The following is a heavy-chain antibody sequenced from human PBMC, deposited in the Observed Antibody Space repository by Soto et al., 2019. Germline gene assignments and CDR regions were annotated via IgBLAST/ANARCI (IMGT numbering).Heavy chain of an antibody. D-gene: IGHD4-17*01. CDR1: GFTFSSYA. CDR3: AKDPSPTTVTTPFDY. Sequence: PGGSLRLSCAASGFTFSSYAMSWVRQAPGKGLEWVSAISGSGGSTYYADSVKGRFTISRDNSKNTLYLQMNSLRAEDTAVYYCAKDPSPTTVTTPFDYWGQGTLVTVSS. CDR2: ISGSGGST. J-gene: IGHJ4*02. V-gene: IGHV3-23*01.